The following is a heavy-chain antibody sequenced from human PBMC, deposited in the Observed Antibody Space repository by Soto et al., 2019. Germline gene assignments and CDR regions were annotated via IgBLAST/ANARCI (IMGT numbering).Heavy chain of an antibody. D-gene: IGHD3-10*01. CDR2: MYFGGSF. V-gene: IGHV4-59*08. Sequence: SETLSLTCNVSGASVSHGYWSWIRQPPGKGLEWIGFMYFGGSFNSNPSLKSRVAISVDTSKNQFSLKLSSVTAADTAVYYCATLWGQDWGQGTLVTVSS. J-gene: IGHJ4*02. CDR1: GASVSHGY. CDR3: ATLWGQD.